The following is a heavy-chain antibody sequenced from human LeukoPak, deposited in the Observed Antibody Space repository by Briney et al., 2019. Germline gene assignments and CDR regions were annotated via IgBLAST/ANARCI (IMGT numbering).Heavy chain of an antibody. CDR3: ASSPIVNERFDF. CDR2: IKEDGSEK. D-gene: IGHD1-1*01. CDR1: GFTFSNYW. J-gene: IGHJ4*02. V-gene: IGHV3-7*03. Sequence: GGSLRLSCAASGFTFSNYWMSWVRQAPGKGLEWVANIKEDGSEKYYVDSVKGRFTISRDNARNSLYLQMNSLRAEDTAVYYCASSPIVNERFDFWGQGALVTVSA.